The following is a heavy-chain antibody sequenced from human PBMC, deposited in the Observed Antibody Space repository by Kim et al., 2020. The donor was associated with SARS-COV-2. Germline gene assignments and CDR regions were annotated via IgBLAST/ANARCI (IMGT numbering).Heavy chain of an antibody. D-gene: IGHD1-26*01. Sequence: SETLSLTCAVYGESFNGYFGSWIRQPPGKGLEWIGEINHSGSTNYNPSLKSRLTMSVDTSKNQFSLKLSSVNAADTAVYFCATWGGGPPGPTSIDLIRAALYYFDSWGQGTLVTVSS. J-gene: IGHJ4*02. CDR1: GESFNGYF. CDR2: INHSGST. V-gene: IGHV4-34*01. CDR3: ATWGGGPPGPTSIDLIRAALYYFDS.